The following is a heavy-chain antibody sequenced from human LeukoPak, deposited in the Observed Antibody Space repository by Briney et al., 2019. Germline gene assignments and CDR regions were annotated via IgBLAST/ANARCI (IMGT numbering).Heavy chain of an antibody. V-gene: IGHV3-7*01. CDR2: IKQDGSEK. J-gene: IGHJ6*03. Sequence: GGSLRLSCAASGFTFSSYWMSWVRQAPGKGLEWVANIKQDGSEKYYVDSVKGRFTISRDNAKNSLYLQMNSLRAEDTAVYYCARGSLEFGVNYYMDVWGKGTTVTVSS. D-gene: IGHD3-3*01. CDR1: GFTFSSYW. CDR3: ARGSLEFGVNYYMDV.